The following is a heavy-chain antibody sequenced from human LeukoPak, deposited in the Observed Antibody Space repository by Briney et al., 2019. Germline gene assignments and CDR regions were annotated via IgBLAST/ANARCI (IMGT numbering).Heavy chain of an antibody. D-gene: IGHD2-2*01. CDR1: GFTFSSYA. CDR2: INVIGGSK. V-gene: IGHV3-23*01. Sequence: GGSLTLSCAVSGFTFSSYAMSWVRRAPGRGVEGVSAINVIGGSKYYADSVKGRFTISRDNSKNTLYLQMNSLRAEDTAVDYCAKGTHTYYYYYGMDVWGQGTTVTVSS. J-gene: IGHJ6*02. CDR3: AKGTHTYYYYYGMDV.